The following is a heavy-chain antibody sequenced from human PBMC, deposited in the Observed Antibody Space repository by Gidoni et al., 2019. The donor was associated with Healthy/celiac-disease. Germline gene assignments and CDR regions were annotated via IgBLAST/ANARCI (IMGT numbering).Heavy chain of an antibody. V-gene: IGHV4-59*08. CDR1: GGSISSYY. Sequence: QVQLQESGPGLVKPSETLSLTCTVSGGSISSYYWSWIRQPPGKGLEWIGYIYYSGSTNYNPSLKSRVTISVDTSKNQFSLKLSSVTAADTAVYYCARHVVVPAAILDYYYYYGMDVWGQGTTVTVSS. D-gene: IGHD2-2*01. J-gene: IGHJ6*02. CDR2: IYYSGST. CDR3: ARHVVVPAAILDYYYYYGMDV.